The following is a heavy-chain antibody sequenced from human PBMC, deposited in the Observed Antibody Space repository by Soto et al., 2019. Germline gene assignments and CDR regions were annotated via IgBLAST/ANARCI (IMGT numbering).Heavy chain of an antibody. CDR1: GFTFDDYA. Sequence: GGSLRLSCAASGFTFDDYAMHWVRQAPGKGLEWVSGISWNSGSIGYADSVKGRFTISRDNAKNSLYLQMNSLRAEDTALYYCAKDAPGYCSGGSCYRYFDYWGQGTLVTVSS. CDR2: ISWNSGSI. CDR3: AKDAPGYCSGGSCYRYFDY. J-gene: IGHJ4*02. V-gene: IGHV3-9*01. D-gene: IGHD2-15*01.